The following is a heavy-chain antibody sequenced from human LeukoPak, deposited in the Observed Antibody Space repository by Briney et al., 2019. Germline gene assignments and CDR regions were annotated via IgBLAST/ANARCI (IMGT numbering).Heavy chain of an antibody. CDR1: GFTFSTYS. V-gene: IGHV3-21*01. Sequence: GGSLRLSCAASGFTFSTYSMSWVRQAPGKGLEWVSSISSSSSYIYYADSVKGRFTISRDNAKNSLYLQMNSLRADDTAVYYCGREHYVWGSYRTHGEFDYWGQGTLVTVSS. CDR2: ISSSSSYI. CDR3: GREHYVWGSYRTHGEFDY. J-gene: IGHJ4*02. D-gene: IGHD3-16*02.